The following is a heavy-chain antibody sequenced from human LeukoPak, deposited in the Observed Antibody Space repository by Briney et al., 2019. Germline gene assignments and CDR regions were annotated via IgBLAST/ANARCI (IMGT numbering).Heavy chain of an antibody. CDR3: ARAGVVVRGLTLDY. J-gene: IGHJ4*02. Sequence: PSETLSLTCTVSGGSISNYYWNWIRQPPGKGLEWIGYIYYSGSTNYNPSLKSRVTIPVDTSKNQVSLKLSSVTAADTAVYYCARAGVVVRGLTLDYWGQGTVVTVSS. CDR2: IYYSGST. CDR1: GGSISNYY. V-gene: IGHV4-59*01. D-gene: IGHD3-10*01.